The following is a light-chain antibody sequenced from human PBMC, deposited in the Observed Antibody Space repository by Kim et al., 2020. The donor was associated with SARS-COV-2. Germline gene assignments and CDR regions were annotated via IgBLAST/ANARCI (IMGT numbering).Light chain of an antibody. J-gene: IGKJ4*01. CDR3: QQRFDWPLT. Sequence: EIVLTQSPATLSLSPGDRVTLSCRASRTVETYVAWYHQTPGQAPRLLLYDASNRPPGVPVKFSGSGYGTDFTLTIASLDPDDVGVYYCQQRFDWPLTFGGGTKVDIK. CDR2: DAS. CDR1: RTVETY. V-gene: IGKV3-11*01.